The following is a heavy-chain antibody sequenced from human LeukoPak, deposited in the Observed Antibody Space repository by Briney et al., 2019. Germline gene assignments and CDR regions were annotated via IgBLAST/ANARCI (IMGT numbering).Heavy chain of an antibody. CDR1: GFTFSSYE. CDR3: ARRSARSNYFPFDY. V-gene: IGHV3-48*03. D-gene: IGHD3-10*01. J-gene: IGHJ4*02. Sequence: GGSLRLSCAASGFTFSSYEMNWVRQAPGKGLEWVSYISSSGSTIYYADSVKGRFTISRDNAKNSLYPQMNSLRAEDTAVYYCARRSARSNYFPFDYWGQGTLVTVSS. CDR2: ISSSGSTI.